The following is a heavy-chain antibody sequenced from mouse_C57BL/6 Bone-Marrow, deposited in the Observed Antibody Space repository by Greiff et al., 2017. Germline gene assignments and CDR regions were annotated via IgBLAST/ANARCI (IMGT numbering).Heavy chain of an antibody. J-gene: IGHJ1*03. CDR2: INPSSGYT. V-gene: IGHV1-7*01. Sequence: VKLMESGAELAKPGASVKLSCKASGYTFTSYWMHWVKQRPGQGLEWIGYINPSSGYTKYNQKFKDKATLTADKSSSTAYMQLSSLTSEDSAVYYCAIEPLWYFDVWGTGTTVTVSS. CDR3: AIEPLWYFDV. CDR1: GYTFTSYW.